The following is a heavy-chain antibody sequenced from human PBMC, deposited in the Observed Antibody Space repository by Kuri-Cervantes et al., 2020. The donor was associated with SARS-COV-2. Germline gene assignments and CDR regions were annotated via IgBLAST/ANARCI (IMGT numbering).Heavy chain of an antibody. D-gene: IGHD4-23*01. V-gene: IGHV3-23*01. CDR2: ISGSGGST. Sequence: GGSLRLPWAASGFTFMSYAMSWVRQAPGKGLEGGPVISGSGGSTYYADSVKGPFTISSDKSKNTLYLQMNSQRAEHTAVYSCAKVGLSYGGNQKTAINYYYHYMDVWGKGTTVTVSS. CDR1: GFTFMSYA. CDR3: AKVGLSYGGNQKTAINYYYHYMDV. J-gene: IGHJ6*03.